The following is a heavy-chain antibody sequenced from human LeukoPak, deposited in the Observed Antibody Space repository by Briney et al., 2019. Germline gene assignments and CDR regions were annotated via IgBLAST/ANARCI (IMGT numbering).Heavy chain of an antibody. V-gene: IGHV3-23*01. CDR2: ISGRGDRT. CDR1: GFTFSSYA. J-gene: IGHJ4*02. CDR3: ARFQDCGGDCPFDY. D-gene: IGHD2-21*02. Sequence: GGSLRLSCAASGFTFSSYAMSWVRQGPGKGLEGLKWVSSISGRGDRTYYADSVKGRFTISRDNSKNTLYLQMNSLGAEDTAIYYCARFQDCGGDCPFDYWGQGTLVTVSS.